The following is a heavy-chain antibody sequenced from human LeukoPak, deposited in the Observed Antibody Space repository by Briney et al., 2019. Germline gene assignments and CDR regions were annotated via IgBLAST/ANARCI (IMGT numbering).Heavy chain of an antibody. CDR1: GFTFSSYG. CDR2: IWYDGSNK. Sequence: PGGSLRLSCVVSGFTFSSYGMHWVRQAPGKGLEWVAVIWYDGSNKYYADSVKGRFTISRNNSKNTLYLQMSSLRAEDTAVYYCVRDTSNYGMDVWGQGTTVTVSS. D-gene: IGHD2-2*01. V-gene: IGHV3-33*01. J-gene: IGHJ6*02. CDR3: VRDTSNYGMDV.